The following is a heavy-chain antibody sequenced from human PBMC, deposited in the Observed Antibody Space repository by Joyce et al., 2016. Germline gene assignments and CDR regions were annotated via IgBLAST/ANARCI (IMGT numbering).Heavy chain of an antibody. J-gene: IGHJ6*02. V-gene: IGHV3-21*01. CDR2: ISATSYYI. CDR3: ARGGISYYYAMDV. D-gene: IGHD3-16*01. CDR1: GCAFSSSS. Sequence: QLVESGGGVVKAGGSLRLSCEASGCAFSSSSMSWFRQAPGKGLECVAAISATSYYIFHAETVRGRFTVSRDNAKKTLYLQMNSLRAEDAAVFYCARGGISYYYAMDVWGQGTTVTVSS.